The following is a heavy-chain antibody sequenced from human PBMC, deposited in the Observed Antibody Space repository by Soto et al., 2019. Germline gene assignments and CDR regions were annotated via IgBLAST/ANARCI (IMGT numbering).Heavy chain of an antibody. CDR3: ARHEDDYGVYFDY. CDR1: GGSVSSSSYY. Sequence: ETLSLGCTVSGGSVSSSSYYWGWILQPPGKGLEGIGSIYYSGSTYYNPSLKSRVTISVDTSKNQFSLKLSSVTAADTAVYYCARHEDDYGVYFDYWGQGTLVTVSS. V-gene: IGHV4-39*01. J-gene: IGHJ4*02. CDR2: IYYSGST. D-gene: IGHD4-17*01.